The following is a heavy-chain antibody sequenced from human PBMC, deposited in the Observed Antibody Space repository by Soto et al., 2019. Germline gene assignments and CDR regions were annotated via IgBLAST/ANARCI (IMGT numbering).Heavy chain of an antibody. CDR2: MYYSGRT. CDR3: ARGPPSPRILGPPRGPYFDP. D-gene: IGHD1-26*01. Sequence: PSETLSLTCSVSGGSISPYYWLWIRQGPGRGLEWIAYMYYSGRTNFNPSLKSRVTMSIETSRNQISLKMQSVTAADTAVYYCARGPPSPRILGPPRGPYFDPWGQGSLVTVSS. CDR1: GGSISPYY. J-gene: IGHJ5*02. V-gene: IGHV4-59*01.